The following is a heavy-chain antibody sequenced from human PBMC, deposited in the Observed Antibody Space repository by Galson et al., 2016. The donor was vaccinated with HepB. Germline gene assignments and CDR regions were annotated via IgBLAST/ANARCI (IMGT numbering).Heavy chain of an antibody. CDR1: GFSLSSYW. Sequence: SLRLSCAASGFSLSSYWMHWVRQAPGKGLVWVSRISTDGSSATYADSVKGRFTISRDNAKKTLYLEMNSLRAEDTAVYYCARAPPLPATVGGYDYWGQGTLVTVSS. CDR3: ARAPPLPATVGGYDY. CDR2: ISTDGSSA. J-gene: IGHJ4*02. V-gene: IGHV3-74*01. D-gene: IGHD2-2*01.